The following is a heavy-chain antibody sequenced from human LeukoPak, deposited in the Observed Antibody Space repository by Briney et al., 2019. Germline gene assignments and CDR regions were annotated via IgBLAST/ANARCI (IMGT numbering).Heavy chain of an antibody. D-gene: IGHD3-9*01. CDR1: GFTFNDYA. J-gene: IGHJ4*02. CDR3: AKGLYYDILTGYFDY. CDR2: ISGNSGSI. V-gene: IGHV3-9*01. Sequence: GGSLRLSCAASGFTFNDYAMSWVRQAPGKGLEWVSGISGNSGSIGYADSVKGRFTISRDNAKNSLYLQMNSLRAEDTALYYCAKGLYYDILTGYFDYWGQGTLVTVSS.